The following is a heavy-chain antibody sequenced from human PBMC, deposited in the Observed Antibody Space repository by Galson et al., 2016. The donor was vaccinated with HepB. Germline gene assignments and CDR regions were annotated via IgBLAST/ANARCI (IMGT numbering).Heavy chain of an antibody. CDR1: GFIFSSYN. J-gene: IGHJ4*02. CDR3: ARVLKTTVVTKRYFDY. V-gene: IGHV3-21*01. CDR2: ISTGGDNK. D-gene: IGHD4-23*01. Sequence: SLRLSCAASGFIFSSYNMNWIRQAPGKGLEWVSSISTGGDNKRYADSVRGRVTISRDNAKNSLYLRMDSLRAEDTAVYFCARVLKTTVVTKRYFDYWGQGTLVTVSS.